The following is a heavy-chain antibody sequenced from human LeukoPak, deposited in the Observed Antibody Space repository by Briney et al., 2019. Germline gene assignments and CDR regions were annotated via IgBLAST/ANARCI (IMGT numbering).Heavy chain of an antibody. J-gene: IGHJ4*02. CDR2: ISDSGGST. CDR1: GFTFSDYA. CDR3: ARHDSVIPY. D-gene: IGHD3-16*02. Sequence: QPGGSLRLSCVASGFTFSDYAMSWVRQAPGKGLEWVSGISDSGGSTYYADSVKGRCTISRDNSKNTVSLQMNNLRAEDTAVYFCARHDSVIPYWGQGTLVTVTS. V-gene: IGHV3-23*01.